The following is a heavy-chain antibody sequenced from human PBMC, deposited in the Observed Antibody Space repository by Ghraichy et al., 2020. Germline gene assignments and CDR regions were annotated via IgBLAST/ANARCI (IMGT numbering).Heavy chain of an antibody. J-gene: IGHJ4*02. CDR3: ARSQSGLDSVDY. Sequence: SETLSLTCTVSGGSISNDHWSWVRQPPGKGLEWIAYIFYSGSTSYNPSLESRATISLDTSKNQFSLKLTSVTAADTAVYFCARSQSGLDSVDYWGQGTLVTVSS. CDR2: IFYSGST. CDR1: GGSISNDH. V-gene: IGHV4-59*01. D-gene: IGHD3/OR15-3a*01.